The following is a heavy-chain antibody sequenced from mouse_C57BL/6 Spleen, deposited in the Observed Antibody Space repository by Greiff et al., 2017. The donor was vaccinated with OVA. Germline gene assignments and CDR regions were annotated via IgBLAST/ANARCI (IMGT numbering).Heavy chain of an antibody. CDR1: GYTFTGYW. CDR3: ARAMTRWNFDV. Sequence: VQLQQSGAELMKPGASVKLSCKATGYTFTGYWIEWVKQRPGHGLEWIGELLPGSGSTNYHEKFKGKATFTADTSYNTAYMQPSSLTTEDSAIYFCARAMTRWNFDVWGTGTTVTVSS. CDR2: LLPGSGST. V-gene: IGHV1-9*01. D-gene: IGHD2-13*01. J-gene: IGHJ1*03.